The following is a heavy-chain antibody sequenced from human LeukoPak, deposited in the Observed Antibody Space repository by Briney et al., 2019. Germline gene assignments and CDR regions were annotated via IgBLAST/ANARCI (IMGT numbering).Heavy chain of an antibody. Sequence: SETLSLTCTVSGGSISSYTWSWTRQPAGMRLEWIGRIYSSGTTNYNPSFESRVTMSVDTSKNQFYLKLTSVTAADTAVYYCARETYNDARYGELWGQGSLVTVSS. CDR1: GGSISSYT. V-gene: IGHV4-4*07. J-gene: IGHJ4*02. CDR2: IYSSGTT. CDR3: ARETYNDARYGEL. D-gene: IGHD3-16*01.